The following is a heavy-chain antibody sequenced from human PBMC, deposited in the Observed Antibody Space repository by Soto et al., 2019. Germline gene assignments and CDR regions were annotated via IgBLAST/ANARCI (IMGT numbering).Heavy chain of an antibody. CDR3: ARYDAFKAFDL. CDR2: ISSASSSI. J-gene: IGHJ3*01. CDR1: GFTFSSYS. Sequence: EVQLVESGGGLVKPGGSLRLSCVISGFTFSSYSMNWVRQSPGKGLEWVASISSASSSIDFADSVKGRFTISRDNVNNSVFLQMNSLRAEDTGIYYCARYDAFKAFDLWGQGTIVTVSS. D-gene: IGHD1-1*01. V-gene: IGHV3-21*01.